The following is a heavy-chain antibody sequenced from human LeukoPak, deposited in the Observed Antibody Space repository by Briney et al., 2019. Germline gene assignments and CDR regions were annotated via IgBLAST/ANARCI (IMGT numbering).Heavy chain of an antibody. CDR3: ATRGGPGSIDI. CDR1: GYTFTDYY. V-gene: IGHV1-69-2*01. Sequence: ASVKVSCKVSGYTFTDYYMHWVQQAPGKGLEWMGLVDPEDGETIYAEKFQGRVTITADTSTDTAYMELSSLRSEDTAVYYCATRGGPGSIDIWGQGTMVTVSS. CDR2: VDPEDGET. J-gene: IGHJ3*02. D-gene: IGHD3-10*01.